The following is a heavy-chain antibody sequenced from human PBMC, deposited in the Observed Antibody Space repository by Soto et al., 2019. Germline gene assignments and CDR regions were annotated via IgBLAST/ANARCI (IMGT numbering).Heavy chain of an antibody. D-gene: IGHD1-26*01. V-gene: IGHV4-59*01. CDR1: SGSIGTYF. CDR3: ARGRGGTYDAFDI. CDR2: IYYSGTT. J-gene: IGHJ3*02. Sequence: QVQLRESGPGLVKPSETLSLTCTVSSGSIGTYFWSWIRQPPGKGLEWIGYIYYSGTTNYNPSLKIRVTIFLDTSKNQFSLRLSSVTAADTAVYYCARGRGGTYDAFDIWGQGKMVNVSS.